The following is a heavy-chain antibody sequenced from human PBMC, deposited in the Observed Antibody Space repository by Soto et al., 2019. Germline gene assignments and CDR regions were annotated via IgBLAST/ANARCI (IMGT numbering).Heavy chain of an antibody. D-gene: IGHD6-6*01. CDR3: ARESIAARPNEPDY. CDR2: MNPNSGNT. J-gene: IGHJ4*02. Sequence: ASVKVSCKASGYTFTSYDINWVRQATGQGLEWMGWMNPNSGNTGYAQKFQGRVTMTRNTSISTAYMELGSLRSEDTAVYYCARESIAARPNEPDYWGQGTLVTVSS. CDR1: GYTFTSYD. V-gene: IGHV1-8*01.